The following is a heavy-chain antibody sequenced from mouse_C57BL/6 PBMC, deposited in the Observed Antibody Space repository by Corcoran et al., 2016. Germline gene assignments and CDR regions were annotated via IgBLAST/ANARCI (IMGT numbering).Heavy chain of an antibody. J-gene: IGHJ1*03. CDR1: GYTFTSYW. Sequence: QVQLQQPGAELVKPGASVKLSCKASGYTFTSYWMQWVKQRPGQGLEWIGEIDPSDSYTNYNQKFKGKATLTVDTSSSTAYMQLSSLTSEDSAVYYCARSSGSSYAYFDVWGTGTTVTVSS. CDR2: IDPSDSYT. V-gene: IGHV1-50*01. CDR3: ARSSGSSYAYFDV. D-gene: IGHD1-1*01.